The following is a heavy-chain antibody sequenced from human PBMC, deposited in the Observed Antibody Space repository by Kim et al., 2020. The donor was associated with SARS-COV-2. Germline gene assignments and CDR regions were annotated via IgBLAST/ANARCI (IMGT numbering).Heavy chain of an antibody. CDR2: ISSSSNYI. Sequence: GESLRLSCAASGFTFSSYSMNWVRQAPGKGLEWVSSISSSSNYIYYADSVKGRFTISRDNAKNSLYLQMTSLRADDTAVYYCARRILVGAARSFDHWGQGTLVIVSS. CDR3: ARRILVGAARSFDH. V-gene: IGHV3-21*04. D-gene: IGHD2-15*01. CDR1: GFTFSSYS. J-gene: IGHJ4*02.